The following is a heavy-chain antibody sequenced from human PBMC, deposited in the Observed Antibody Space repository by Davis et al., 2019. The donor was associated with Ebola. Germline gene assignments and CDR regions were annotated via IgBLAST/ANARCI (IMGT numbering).Heavy chain of an antibody. CDR2: IDWDDDK. V-gene: IGHV2-70*01. Sequence: SGPTLVKPTPTLTLTCTFSGFSLSTSGMCVSWIRQPPGKALEWLALIDWDDDKYYSTSLKTRLTISKDTSKNQVVLTMTNMDPVDTATYYCARSPRGSSWYGGGYYYYYYGMDVWGQGTTVTVSS. CDR1: GFSLSTSGMC. CDR3: ARSPRGSSWYGGGYYYYYYGMDV. J-gene: IGHJ6*02. D-gene: IGHD6-13*01.